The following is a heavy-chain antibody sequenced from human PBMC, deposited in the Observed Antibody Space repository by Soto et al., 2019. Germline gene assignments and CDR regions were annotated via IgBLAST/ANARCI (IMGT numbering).Heavy chain of an antibody. CDR2: IGGSGRTT. V-gene: IGHV3-23*01. D-gene: IGHD3-22*01. CDR1: AFTFNNYA. J-gene: IGHJ4*02. Sequence: EVQLLESGGGLVQPGGSLSLSCAASAFTFNNYAMSWVRQAPGKGLEWVSGIGGSGRTTYYADSVKGRFTISRDNSNNTLFLQMNSLRAEDTSVYYCAKSRYSDSSGDFYDYWGQGTLVTVSS. CDR3: AKSRYSDSSGDFYDY.